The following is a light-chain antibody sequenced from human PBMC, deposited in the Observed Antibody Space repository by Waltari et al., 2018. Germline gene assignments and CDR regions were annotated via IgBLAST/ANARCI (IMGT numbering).Light chain of an antibody. CDR1: QRISSW. Sequence: DIQMTQSPSTPSASVGDRVTITCRASQRISSWLAWYQQKPGKAPKLLIYKASSLESGVPSRFSGSGSGTEFTLTISSLQPDDFATYYCQQYNSYSTFGQGTKVEIK. CDR3: QQYNSYST. J-gene: IGKJ1*01. CDR2: KAS. V-gene: IGKV1-5*03.